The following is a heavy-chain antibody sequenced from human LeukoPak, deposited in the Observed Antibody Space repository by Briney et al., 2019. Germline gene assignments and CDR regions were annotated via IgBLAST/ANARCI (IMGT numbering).Heavy chain of an antibody. J-gene: IGHJ4*02. CDR2: IYSGGST. D-gene: IGHD3-3*01. Sequence: GGSLRLSCAASGFTVSSNYMSWVRQAPGKGLEWVSVIYSGGSTYYADSVKGRFTISRDNSKNTLYLQMNSLRAEDTAVYYCARARNYDFWSGLFDYWGQGTLVTVSS. CDR1: GFTVSSNY. V-gene: IGHV3-53*01. CDR3: ARARNYDFWSGLFDY.